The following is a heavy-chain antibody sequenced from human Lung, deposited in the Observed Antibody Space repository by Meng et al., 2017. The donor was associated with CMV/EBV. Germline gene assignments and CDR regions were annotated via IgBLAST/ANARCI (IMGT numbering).Heavy chain of an antibody. CDR1: GFTFGHYW. CDR2: IKQDATEA. CDR3: ARVLCDDSTCFNGLDF. D-gene: IGHD2-2*01. Sequence: GGSXRLXXVASGFTFGHYWMSWVRRSPARGLEWVANIKQDATEARYADSTKGRFTISRDNTRRAVSLEMNSLRVEDSAVYYCARVLCDDSTCFNGLDFWGQGTXVTVAS. J-gene: IGHJ4*02. V-gene: IGHV3-7*01.